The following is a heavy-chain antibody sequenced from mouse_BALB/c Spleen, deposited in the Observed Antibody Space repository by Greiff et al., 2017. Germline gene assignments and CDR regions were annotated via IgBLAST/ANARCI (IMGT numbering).Heavy chain of an antibody. J-gene: IGHJ4*01. CDR1: GYSITSGYS. Sequence: EVQGVESGPDLVKPSQSLSLTCTVTGYSITSGYSWHWIRQFPGNKLEWMGYIHYSGSTNYNPSLKSRISITRDTSKNQFFLQLNSVTTEDTATYYCARSGLRRFYAMDYWGQGTSVTVSS. D-gene: IGHD2-2*01. V-gene: IGHV3-1*02. CDR3: ARSGLRRFYAMDY. CDR2: IHYSGST.